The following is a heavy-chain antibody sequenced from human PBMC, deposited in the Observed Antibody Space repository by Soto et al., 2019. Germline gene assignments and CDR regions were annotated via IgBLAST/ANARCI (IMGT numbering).Heavy chain of an antibody. D-gene: IGHD6-13*01. CDR3: AAGQGQQLAHFDY. Sequence: ASVKVSCKASGFTFTSSAVQWVRQARGQRLEWIGWIVVGSGNTNYAQKFQERVTITRDMSTSTAYMELSSLRSEDTAVYYCAAGQGQQLAHFDYWGQGXLVTVSS. CDR2: IVVGSGNT. V-gene: IGHV1-58*01. CDR1: GFTFTSSA. J-gene: IGHJ4*02.